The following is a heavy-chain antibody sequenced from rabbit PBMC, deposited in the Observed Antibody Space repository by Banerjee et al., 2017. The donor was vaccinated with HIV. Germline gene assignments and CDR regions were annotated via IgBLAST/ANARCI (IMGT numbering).Heavy chain of an antibody. Sequence: EESGGGLVQPEGSLTLTCTASGFSFSSTDWISWVRQAPGKGLEWIACIDTNDGDTDYANWPKGRFTISKTSSTTVTLQMTSLTAADTATYFCARNYVNAFDPWGPGTLVTVS. CDR3: ARNYVNAFDP. J-gene: IGHJ2*01. CDR2: IDTNDGDT. V-gene: IGHV1S45*01. D-gene: IGHD1-1*01. CDR1: GFSFSSTDW.